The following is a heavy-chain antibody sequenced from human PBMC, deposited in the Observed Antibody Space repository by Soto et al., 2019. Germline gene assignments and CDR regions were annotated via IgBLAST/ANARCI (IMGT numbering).Heavy chain of an antibody. CDR3: AHSSYYYGSGSHDY. J-gene: IGHJ4*02. Sequence: QITLKESGPTLVKPTQTLTLTCTFSGFSLSTSGVGVGWIRQPPGKALEWLALIYWDDDKRYSPSLKSRLTIXKXTXXNQVVLTMTHMDPVDTATYYCAHSSYYYGSGSHDYWGQGTLVTVSS. CDR2: IYWDDDK. D-gene: IGHD3-10*01. V-gene: IGHV2-5*02. CDR1: GFSLSTSGVG.